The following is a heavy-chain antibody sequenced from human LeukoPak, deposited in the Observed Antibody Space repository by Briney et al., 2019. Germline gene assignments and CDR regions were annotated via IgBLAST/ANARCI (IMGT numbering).Heavy chain of an antibody. CDR1: GYTFTGYA. D-gene: IGHD3-22*01. CDR3: ARGGVPGYYYDSSGYYYHYFDY. J-gene: IGHJ4*02. V-gene: IGHV1-3*01. CDR2: INAGNGNT. Sequence: ASVKVSCKASGYTFTGYAMHWVRQAPGQRLEWMGWINAGNGNTKYSQKFQGRATITRDTSASTAYMELSSLRSEDTAVYYCARGGVPGYYYDSSGYYYHYFDYWGQGILVTVSS.